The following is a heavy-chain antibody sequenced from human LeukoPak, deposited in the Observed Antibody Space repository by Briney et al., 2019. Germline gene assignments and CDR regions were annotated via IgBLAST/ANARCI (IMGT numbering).Heavy chain of an antibody. CDR2: ISYDGSNK. J-gene: IGHJ3*02. CDR1: GFTFSSYA. Sequence: PGGSLRLSCAASGFTFSSYAMHWVRQAPGKGLEWVAVISYDGSNKYYADSVKGRFTISRDNSKNTLYLQMNSLRAEDTAVYYCARDDYDSSGYYWGGDAFDIWGQGTMVTVSS. V-gene: IGHV3-30-3*01. CDR3: ARDDYDSSGYYWGGDAFDI. D-gene: IGHD3-22*01.